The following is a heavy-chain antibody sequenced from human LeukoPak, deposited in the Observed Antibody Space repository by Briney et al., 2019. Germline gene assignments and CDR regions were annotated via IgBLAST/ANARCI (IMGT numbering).Heavy chain of an antibody. CDR3: ARDLDIVVVPASWFYP. V-gene: IGHV3-21*01. D-gene: IGHD2-2*03. J-gene: IGHJ5*02. CDR1: GFTFSTYS. Sequence: GGSLRLSCAASGFTFSTYSMNWVRQAPGGGLEWVSSTSSSSKYIYYADSVKGRFTISRDDAKNSLSLQMNSLRAEDTAVYYWARDLDIVVVPASWFYPWGQGTLVTVSS. CDR2: TSSSSKYI.